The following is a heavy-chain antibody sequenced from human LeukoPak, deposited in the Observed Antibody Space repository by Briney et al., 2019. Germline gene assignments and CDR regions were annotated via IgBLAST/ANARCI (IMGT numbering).Heavy chain of an antibody. D-gene: IGHD5-12*01. CDR1: GGSISSGGYY. V-gene: IGHV4-31*03. CDR3: ARDHGGYAYFDY. J-gene: IGHJ4*02. Sequence: SETLSLTCTVSGGSISSGGYYWSWIRQHPGKGLEWIGYIYYSGSTYYNPSLKSRVTISVDTSKNQFSLKLSSVTAADTAVYYCARDHGGYAYFDYWGQGTLVTVSS. CDR2: IYYSGST.